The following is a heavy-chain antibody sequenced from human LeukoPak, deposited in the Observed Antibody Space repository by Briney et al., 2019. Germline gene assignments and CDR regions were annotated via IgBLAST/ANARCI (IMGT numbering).Heavy chain of an antibody. CDR3: ARRSGSYYHDAFDI. J-gene: IGHJ3*02. V-gene: IGHV4-39*01. CDR2: IYHSGST. CDR1: GGSISSSSYY. Sequence: SETLSLTCTVSGGSISSSSYYWGWIRQPPGKGLEWIGSIYHSGSTYYNPSLKSRVTISVDTSKNQFSLKLSSVTAADTAVYYCARRSGSYYHDAFDIWGQGTMVTVSS. D-gene: IGHD1-26*01.